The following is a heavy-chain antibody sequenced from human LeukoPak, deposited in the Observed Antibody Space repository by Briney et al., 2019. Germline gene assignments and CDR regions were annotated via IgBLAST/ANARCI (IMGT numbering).Heavy chain of an antibody. J-gene: IGHJ1*01. V-gene: IGHV4-61*02. CDR2: IYTSGST. Sequence: SETLSLTCTVSGGSISSGSYYWSWIRQPAGKGLEWIGRIYTSGSTNYNPSLKSRVTISVDTSKNQFSLKLSSVTAADTAVYYCARAVNYGGNSGGYFQHWGQGTLVTVSS. D-gene: IGHD4-23*01. CDR1: GGSISSGSYY. CDR3: ARAVNYGGNSGGYFQH.